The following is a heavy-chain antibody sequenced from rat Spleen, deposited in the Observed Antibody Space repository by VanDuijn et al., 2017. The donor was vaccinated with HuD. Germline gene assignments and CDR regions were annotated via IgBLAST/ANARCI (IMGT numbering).Heavy chain of an antibody. Sequence: EVQLVESDGGLVQPGRSLKLSCAASGFTFTDFYMAWVRQAPTKGLEWVATISYDGSSTYYRDSVKGRFNISRDDAKNTLYLQLDSLRSEDTATYYCVRQDTSGYSNWFAYWGQGTLVTVSS. D-gene: IGHD4-3*01. CDR3: VRQDTSGYSNWFAY. CDR1: GFTFTDFY. CDR2: ISYDGSST. J-gene: IGHJ3*01. V-gene: IGHV5-29*01.